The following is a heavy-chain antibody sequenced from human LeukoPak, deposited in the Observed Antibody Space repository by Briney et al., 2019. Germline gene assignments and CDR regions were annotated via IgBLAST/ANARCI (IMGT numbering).Heavy chain of an antibody. CDR3: ARDGQRYCSGGSCYFGY. D-gene: IGHD2-15*01. Sequence: GGSLRLSCAASGFTFSSYGMSWVRQAPGKGLEWVAVISYDGSNKYYADSVKGRFTISRDNSKNTLYLQMNSLRAEDTAVYYCARDGQRYCSGGSCYFGYWGQGTLVTVSS. J-gene: IGHJ4*02. CDR2: ISYDGSNK. CDR1: GFTFSSYG. V-gene: IGHV3-30*03.